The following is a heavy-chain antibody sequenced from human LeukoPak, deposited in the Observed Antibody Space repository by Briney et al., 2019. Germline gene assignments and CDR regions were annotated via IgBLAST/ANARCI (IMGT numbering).Heavy chain of an antibody. CDR2: LYYSGSS. D-gene: IGHD3-3*01. Sequence: SETLSLTCTVSGGSISSYYWSWIRQPPGKGLEWIGYLYYSGSSYYNPSLKSRVTISVDTSRNQFSLRLSSVTAADTAVYYCARGIFGMVINGFDIWGQGTMVTVSS. V-gene: IGHV4-59*01. CDR3: ARGIFGMVINGFDI. CDR1: GGSISSYY. J-gene: IGHJ3*02.